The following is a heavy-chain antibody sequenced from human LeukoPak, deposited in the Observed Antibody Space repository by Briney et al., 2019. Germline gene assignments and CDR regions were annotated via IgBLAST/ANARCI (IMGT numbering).Heavy chain of an antibody. D-gene: IGHD6-13*01. J-gene: IGHJ6*02. CDR3: ARLRLRIAAAGTSYYGMDV. CDR2: IYHSGST. V-gene: IGHV4-30-2*01. CDR1: GGSISSGGYS. Sequence: PSETLSLTCAVSGGSISSGGYSWSWIRQPPGKGLEWIGYIYHSGSTYYNPSLKSRVTISVDRSKNQFSLKLSSVTAADTAVYYCARLRLRIAAAGTSYYGMDVWGQGTTVTVSS.